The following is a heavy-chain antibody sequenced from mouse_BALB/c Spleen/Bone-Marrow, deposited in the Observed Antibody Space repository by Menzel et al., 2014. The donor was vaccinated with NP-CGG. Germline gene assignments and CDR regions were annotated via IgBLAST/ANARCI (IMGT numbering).Heavy chain of an antibody. CDR3: ARSLYGYDWYFDV. CDR2: INPNNDGT. D-gene: IGHD2-2*01. V-gene: IGHV1-14*01. J-gene: IGHJ1*01. Sequence: EVQLQESGPELVKPGASVKMPCKASGYTFTSYVMHWVKQKPGQGLEWIGNINPNNDGTKYNEKFKGKATLTSDKSSSTAYMELSSLTSEDSAVYYCARSLYGYDWYFDVWGAGTTVTVSS. CDR1: GYTFTSYV.